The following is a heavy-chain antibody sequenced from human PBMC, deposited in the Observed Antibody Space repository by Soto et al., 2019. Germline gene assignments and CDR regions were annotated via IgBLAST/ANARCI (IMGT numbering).Heavy chain of an antibody. V-gene: IGHV4-34*01. CDR2: INHSGST. J-gene: IGHJ5*02. CDR1: GGSFSGYY. CDR3: ARAPSVGNWFDP. D-gene: IGHD1-26*01. Sequence: QVQLQQWGAGLLKPSETLSLTCAVYGGSFSGYYWSWIRQPPGKGLEWIGEINHSGSTNYNPSLKSRVTISVDTSKNQFSLELSSVTAADTAVYYCARAPSVGNWFDPWGQGTLVTVSS.